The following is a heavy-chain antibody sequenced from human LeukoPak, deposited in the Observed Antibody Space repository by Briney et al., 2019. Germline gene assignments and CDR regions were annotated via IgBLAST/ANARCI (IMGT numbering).Heavy chain of an antibody. J-gene: IGHJ4*02. V-gene: IGHV3-23*01. CDR1: GLTFSTFA. CDR3: AKDRGY. CDR2: IRANGGDT. Sequence: GGSLRLSFVASGLTFSTFAVGWVRKAPGKGLEWVSAIRANGGDTYYADSVKGRFTISRDNSKNTLYLQMNSLRAEDTAIYYCAKDRGYWGQGTLVTVSS.